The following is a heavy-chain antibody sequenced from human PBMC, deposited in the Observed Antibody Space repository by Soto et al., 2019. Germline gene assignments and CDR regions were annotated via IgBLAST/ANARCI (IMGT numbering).Heavy chain of an antibody. CDR2: ISSTTNYI. J-gene: IGHJ4*02. V-gene: IGHV3-21*01. CDR3: ARESEDLTSNFDY. Sequence: GSLRLSCAASGLTFCRYSMNLCLQTPWKGLEWVSSISSTTNYIYYADSMKGRFTVSRDNAKNSVYLEMNSLSAEDTAVYYCARESEDLTSNFDYWGQGTLVTVSS. CDR1: GLTFCRYS.